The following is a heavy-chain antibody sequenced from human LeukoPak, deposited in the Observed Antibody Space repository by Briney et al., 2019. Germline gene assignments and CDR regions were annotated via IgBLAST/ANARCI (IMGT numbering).Heavy chain of an antibody. J-gene: IGHJ4*02. CDR3: ALRGGEFDY. CDR1: GFTFSSYG. D-gene: IGHD3-16*01. CDR2: IS. Sequence: GRSLRLSCAAAGFTFSSYGMHWVRQAPGKGLEWVAVISYYADSVKGRFTISRDNSKNTLYLKMNSLRAEDTAVYYCALRGGEFDYWGQGTLVTVSS. V-gene: IGHV3-30*03.